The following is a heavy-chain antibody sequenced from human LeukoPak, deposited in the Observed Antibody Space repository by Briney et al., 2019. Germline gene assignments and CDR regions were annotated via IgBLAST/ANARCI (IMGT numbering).Heavy chain of an antibody. CDR1: GYSISSGYY. Sequence: PSETLSLTCTVSGYSISSGYYWGWIRQPPGKGLEWIGSIYHSGSTYYNPSLKSRVTISVDTSKNQFSLKLSSVTAADTAVYYCASSDTGGYWGQGTLVTVSS. J-gene: IGHJ4*02. CDR2: IYHSGST. D-gene: IGHD1-26*01. V-gene: IGHV4-38-2*02. CDR3: ASSDTGGY.